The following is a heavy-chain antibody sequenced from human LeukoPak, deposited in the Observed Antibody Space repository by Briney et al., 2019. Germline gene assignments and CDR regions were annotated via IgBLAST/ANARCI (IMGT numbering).Heavy chain of an antibody. Sequence: PSETLSLTCTVSGGSISSYYWSWIRQPPGKGLEWIGCIYYSGSTNYNPSLKSRVTISVDTSKNQFSLKLSSVTAADTAVYYCAMGSGWYYFDYWGQGTLVTVTS. J-gene: IGHJ4*02. CDR1: GGSISSYY. V-gene: IGHV4-59*01. CDR3: AMGSGWYYFDY. CDR2: IYYSGST. D-gene: IGHD6-19*01.